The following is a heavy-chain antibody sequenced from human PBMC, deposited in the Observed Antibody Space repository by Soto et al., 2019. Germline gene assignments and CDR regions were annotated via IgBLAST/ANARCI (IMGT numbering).Heavy chain of an antibody. J-gene: IGHJ6*02. V-gene: IGHV4-34*01. CDR2: INHSGST. CDR3: ASGVAAPSLGMDV. Sequence: SETLSLTCAVYGGSFSGYYWSWIRQPPGKGLEWIGEINHSGSTNYNPSLKSRVTISVDTSKNRFSLKLSSVTAADTAVYYCASGVAAPSLGMDVWGQGTTVTVSS. CDR1: GGSFSGYY. D-gene: IGHD6-13*01.